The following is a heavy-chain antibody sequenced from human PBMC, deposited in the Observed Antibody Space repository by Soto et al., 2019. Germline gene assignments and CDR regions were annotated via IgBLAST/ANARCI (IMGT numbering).Heavy chain of an antibody. CDR2: ISGSGGST. CDR3: AKDRRDYGYPYYYYGMDV. CDR1: GFTFSSYA. Sequence: GGSLRLSCAASGFTFSSYAMSWVRQAPGKGLEWVSAISGSGGSTYYADSVKGRFTISRDNSKNTLYLQMNSLRAEDTAVYYCAKDRRDYGYPYYYYGMDVWGQGTTVTVSS. J-gene: IGHJ6*02. D-gene: IGHD3-16*01. V-gene: IGHV3-23*01.